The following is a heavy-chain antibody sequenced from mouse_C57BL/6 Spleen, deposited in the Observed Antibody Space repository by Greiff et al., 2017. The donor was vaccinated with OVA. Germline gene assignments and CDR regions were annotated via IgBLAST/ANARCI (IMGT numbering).Heavy chain of an antibody. CDR3: AKTYDGYYVCYFDY. V-gene: IGHV3-8*01. D-gene: IGHD2-3*01. Sequence: EVKLMESGPGLAKPSQTLSLTCSVTGYSITSDYWNWIRKFPGNKLEYMGYISYSGSTYYNPSLKSRISITRNTSKNQYYLPLNSVTTDDTATYYCAKTYDGYYVCYFDYWGQGTTLTVSS. CDR1: GYSITSDY. CDR2: ISYSGST. J-gene: IGHJ2*01.